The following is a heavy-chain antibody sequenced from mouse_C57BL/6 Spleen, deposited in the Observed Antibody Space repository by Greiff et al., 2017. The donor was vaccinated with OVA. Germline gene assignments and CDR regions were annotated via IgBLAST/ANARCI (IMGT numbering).Heavy chain of an antibody. CDR3: TKTGGQLRPWFAY. J-gene: IGHJ3*01. Sequence: QVQLKESGAELVRPGASVTLSCKASGYTFTDYEMHWVKQTPVHGLEWIGAIDPETGGTAYNQKFKGKAILTADKSSSTAYMELRSLTSEDSAVYYCTKTGGQLRPWFAYWGQGTLVTVSA. CDR2: IDPETGGT. CDR1: GYTFTDYE. D-gene: IGHD3-2*02. V-gene: IGHV1-15*01.